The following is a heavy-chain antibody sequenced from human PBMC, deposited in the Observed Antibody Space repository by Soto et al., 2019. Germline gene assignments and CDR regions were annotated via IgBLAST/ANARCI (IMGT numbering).Heavy chain of an antibody. J-gene: IGHJ4*02. Sequence: GSLRLSCPASGFTFSDYYMSWIRQAPGKGLEWLSYISSSSSYTNYADSMKGRFTISRDNAKNSLFLQMNSLRADDTAMYYCARDLSSSSTNYFDSWGQGTLVTVSS. V-gene: IGHV3-11*06. CDR2: ISSSSSYT. CDR3: ARDLSSSSTNYFDS. CDR1: GFTFSDYY.